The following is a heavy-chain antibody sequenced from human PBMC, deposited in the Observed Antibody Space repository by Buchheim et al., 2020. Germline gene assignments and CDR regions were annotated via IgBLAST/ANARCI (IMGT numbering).Heavy chain of an antibody. D-gene: IGHD3-3*01. CDR3: ARDGIFGVAKYYYYYGMDV. V-gene: IGHV4-31*03. Sequence: QVQLQESGPGLVKPSQTLSLTCTVSGGSISSGGYYWSWIRQHPGKGLEWIGYIYYSGSTYYNPSLKSRVTISVDTSNNKFSPKLSSVTAADTAVYYCARDGIFGVAKYYYYYGMDVWGQGTT. CDR2: IYYSGST. CDR1: GGSISSGGYY. J-gene: IGHJ6*02.